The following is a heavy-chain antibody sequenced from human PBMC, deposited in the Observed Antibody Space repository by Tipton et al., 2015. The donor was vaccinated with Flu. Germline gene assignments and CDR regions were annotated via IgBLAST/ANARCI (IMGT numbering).Heavy chain of an antibody. V-gene: IGHV3-53*01. CDR3: ARAPRIAVAGNLYWYFDL. J-gene: IGHJ2*01. D-gene: IGHD6-19*01. CDR1: GFTVSSNY. CDR2: IYSGGST. Sequence: GSLRLSCAASGFTVSSNYMSWVRQAPGKGLEWVSVIYSGGSTYYADSVKGRFTISRDNSKNTLYLQMNSLGAEDTAVYYCARAPRIAVAGNLYWYFDLWGRGTLVTVSS.